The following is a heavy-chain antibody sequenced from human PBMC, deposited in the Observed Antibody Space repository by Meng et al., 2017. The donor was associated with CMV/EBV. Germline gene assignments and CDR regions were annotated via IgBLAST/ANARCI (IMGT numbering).Heavy chain of an antibody. CDR1: GFTFSDYY. D-gene: IGHD1-26*01. V-gene: IGHV3-11*01. J-gene: IGHJ6*02. CDR2: ISSSGSTI. CDR3: AIEKPGSLDYYYYGMDV. Sequence: LKISCAASGFTFSDYYMSWIRQAPGKGLEWVSYISSSGSTIYYADSVKGRFTISRDNAKNSLYLQMNSLRAEDTAVYYCAIEKPGSLDYYYYGMDVWGQGTTVTVSS.